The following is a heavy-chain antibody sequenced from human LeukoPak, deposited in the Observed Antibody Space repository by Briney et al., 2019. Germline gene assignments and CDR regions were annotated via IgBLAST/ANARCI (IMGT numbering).Heavy chain of an antibody. CDR2: ISGSGGST. CDR3: AKDARRTSGWYFFDY. CDR1: GFTFRSYA. J-gene: IGHJ4*02. Sequence: GGSLRLSCAASGFTFRSYAMTWVRQAPGKGLDWVSAISGSGGSTYYADSVKGRFTISRDNSKNTLYLQMNSLRVEDTAIYYCAKDARRTSGWYFFDYWGQGTLVTVSS. D-gene: IGHD6-19*01. V-gene: IGHV3-23*01.